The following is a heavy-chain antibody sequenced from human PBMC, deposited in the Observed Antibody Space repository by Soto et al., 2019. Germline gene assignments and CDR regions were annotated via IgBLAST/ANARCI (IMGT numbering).Heavy chain of an antibody. Sequence: PSETLSLTCAVSGGSLSDYLWSWIRPPPGMALEWIGEINHLGSINYNPSLKSRVTMSVDTSKNQFSLTLNSVTAADTATYYCARGGISHWAYFYYMDVWDRGTTVTVSS. V-gene: IGHV4-34*01. CDR1: GGSLSDYL. CDR3: ARGGISHWAYFYYMDV. D-gene: IGHD2-21*01. J-gene: IGHJ6*03. CDR2: INHLGSI.